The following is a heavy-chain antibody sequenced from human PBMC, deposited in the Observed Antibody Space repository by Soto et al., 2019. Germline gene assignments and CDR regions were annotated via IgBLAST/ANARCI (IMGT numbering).Heavy chain of an antibody. CDR2: IEPSGGSK. Sequence: GASVKVSCKASGYTFTSYYTHWVRQAPGQGLEWMGVIEPSGGSKSYTQKFQGRFFISRDNAKNTLYLNLNGLTVEDTAVYYCVRDQDILTGYYEYWGLGTMVTVSS. V-gene: IGHV1-46*01. CDR1: GYTFTSYY. J-gene: IGHJ4*02. CDR3: VRDQDILTGYYEY. D-gene: IGHD3-9*01.